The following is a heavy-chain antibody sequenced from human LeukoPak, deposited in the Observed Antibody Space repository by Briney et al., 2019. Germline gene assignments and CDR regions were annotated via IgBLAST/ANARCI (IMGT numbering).Heavy chain of an antibody. CDR3: ARDGLVRGYSGYGLDY. CDR2: IYYTGST. J-gene: IGHJ4*02. CDR1: TGSTSSSCYY. D-gene: IGHD5-12*01. V-gene: IGHV4-39*07. Sequence: SQTRSLTSTVYTGSTSSSCYYCGWTRQPPGKGLEWIGRIYYTGSTYYNPCLKSRVTISVDTSKNQFSLKLSSVTAADTAVYYCARDGLVRGYSGYGLDYWGQGTLVTVSS.